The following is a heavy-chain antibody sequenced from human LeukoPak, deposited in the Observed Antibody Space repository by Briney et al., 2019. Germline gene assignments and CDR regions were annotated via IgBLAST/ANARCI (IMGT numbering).Heavy chain of an antibody. J-gene: IGHJ5*02. CDR1: GYTFTSYD. CDR2: MNPNSGNT. V-gene: IGHV1-8*01. Sequence: GASVKVSCKASGYTFTSYDINWVRQATGQGLEWMGWMNPNSGNTGYAQKFQGRVTMTRNTSISTAYMELSSLRSEGTAVYYCARVVYHPNRRITIFGVVRPTKGNWFDPWGQGTLVTVSS. D-gene: IGHD3-3*01. CDR3: ARVVYHPNRRITIFGVVRPTKGNWFDP.